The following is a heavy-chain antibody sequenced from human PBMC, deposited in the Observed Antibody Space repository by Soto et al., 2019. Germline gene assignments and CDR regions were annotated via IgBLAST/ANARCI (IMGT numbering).Heavy chain of an antibody. D-gene: IGHD3-3*01. V-gene: IGHV3-23*01. CDR3: AHSLEWNQYYYYYGMDV. CDR2: VSGSGGST. J-gene: IGHJ6*02. Sequence: PGGSLRLSCAASGFTFSTYTMSWVRQAPGKGLEWISAVSGSGGSTYYADSVKGRFTIFRDNSKNTLYLQMNSLRAEDMAVYYCAHSLEWNQYYYYYGMDVWGQGTTVTVSS. CDR1: GFTFSTYT.